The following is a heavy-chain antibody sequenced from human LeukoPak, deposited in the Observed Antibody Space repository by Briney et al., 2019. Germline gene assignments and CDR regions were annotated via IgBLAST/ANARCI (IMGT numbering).Heavy chain of an antibody. D-gene: IGHD6-13*01. CDR3: ATVGSSSWYSVSVFDP. J-gene: IGHJ5*02. CDR1: GGSISSSSYY. V-gene: IGHV4-39*07. Sequence: SETLSLTCTVSGGSISSSSYYWGWIRQPPGKGLEWIGGIYYSWSTYYNPSLKSRVTISVDTSKNQFSLKLSSVTAADTAVYYCATVGSSSWYSVSVFDPWGQGTLVTVSS. CDR2: IYYSWST.